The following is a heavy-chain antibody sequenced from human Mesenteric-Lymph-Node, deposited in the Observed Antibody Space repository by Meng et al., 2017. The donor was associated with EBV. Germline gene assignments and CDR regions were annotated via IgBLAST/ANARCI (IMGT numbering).Heavy chain of an antibody. CDR1: GYIFSHYG. Sequence: QVQLVQSGAEVKKPGDSVKVSCKTSGYIFSHYGIDWVRQAPGQGLEWMGLINPSSGGTSYAQKFQGRVTMTRDTSTSTVYMELSSLSSDDTAVYYCTRVVYREFDPWGQGTLVTVSS. V-gene: IGHV1-46*01. CDR3: TRVVYREFDP. CDR2: INPSSGGT. D-gene: IGHD5/OR15-5a*01. J-gene: IGHJ5*02.